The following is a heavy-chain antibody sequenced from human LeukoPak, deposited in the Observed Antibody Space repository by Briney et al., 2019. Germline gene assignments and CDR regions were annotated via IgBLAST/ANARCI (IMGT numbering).Heavy chain of an antibody. CDR1: GFTFSSYG. CDR2: IRYDGSNK. V-gene: IGHV3-33*06. Sequence: PGRSLRLSCAASGFTFSSYGMHWGRQAPGKGLEGVAVIRYDGSNKYYADSVKGRFTISRENSKNTLYLQMNSLRAEDTAVYYCAKDGWEYYYYMDVWGKGTTVTVSS. D-gene: IGHD1-26*01. J-gene: IGHJ6*03. CDR3: AKDGWEYYYYMDV.